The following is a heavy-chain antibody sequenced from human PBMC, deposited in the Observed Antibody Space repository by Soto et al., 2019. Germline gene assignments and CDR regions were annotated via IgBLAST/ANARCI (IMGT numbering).Heavy chain of an antibody. CDR1: GYTFTSND. D-gene: IGHD4-17*01. CDR2: MNPNSGNT. J-gene: IGHJ6*04. Sequence: ASVKVSCKASGYTFTSNDINWGRQATGQGLEWMGWMNPNSGNTGYAQKFQGRVTMTRNTSISTAYMELSSLRSEDTAVYYCARDLDDSGGYEYYYYGMDVWGKGNTVTVSS. CDR3: ARDLDDSGGYEYYYYGMDV. V-gene: IGHV1-8*01.